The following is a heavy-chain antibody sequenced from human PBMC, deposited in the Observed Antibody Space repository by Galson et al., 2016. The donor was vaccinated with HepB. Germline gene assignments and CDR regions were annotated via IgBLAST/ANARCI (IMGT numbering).Heavy chain of an antibody. Sequence: SLRLSCAASGFIFSGSAMHWVRQTSGKGLEWVGRIKSEVNNYATAYGASVKGRFTISRDDSENMAYLQMNSLKTEDTAVYYCARKGFAVAGYYFDYWGRGTLVTVSS. CDR3: ARKGFAVAGYYFDY. J-gene: IGHJ4*02. CDR1: GFIFSGSA. V-gene: IGHV3-73*01. CDR2: IKSEVNNYAT. D-gene: IGHD6-19*01.